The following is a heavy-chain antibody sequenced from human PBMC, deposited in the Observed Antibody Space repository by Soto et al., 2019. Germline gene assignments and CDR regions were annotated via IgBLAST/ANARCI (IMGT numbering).Heavy chain of an antibody. CDR3: ARGHTIFGVANWFDP. J-gene: IGHJ5*02. CDR1: GGTFSSYA. D-gene: IGHD3-3*01. V-gene: IGHV1-69*13. CDR2: IIPIFGTA. Sequence: SVKVSCKASGGTFSSYAISWVRQAPGQGLEWMGGIIPIFGTANYAQKFQGRVTITADESTSTAYMELSSLRSEDTAVYYCARGHTIFGVANWFDPWGQGTLVTVSS.